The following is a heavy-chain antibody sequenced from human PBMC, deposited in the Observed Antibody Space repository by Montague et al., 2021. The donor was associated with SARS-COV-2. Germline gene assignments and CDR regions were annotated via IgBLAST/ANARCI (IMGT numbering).Heavy chain of an antibody. D-gene: IGHD6-19*01. CDR2: TYYRSKWYV. J-gene: IGHJ5*02. CDR1: GDSVSSHSGA. Sequence: CAISGDSVSSHSGAWNWIRLSPSRGLEWLGRTYYRSKWYVDYAGSVRSRITINPDTSKNQFSLQMSSVTPDDTAVYYCARSKLLRSGYSSGWYGPGWFDPWGQGTAVTVSS. V-gene: IGHV6-1*01. CDR3: ARSKLLRSGYSSGWYGPGWFDP.